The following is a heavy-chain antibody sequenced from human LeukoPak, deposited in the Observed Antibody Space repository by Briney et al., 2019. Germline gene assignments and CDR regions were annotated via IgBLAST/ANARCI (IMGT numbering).Heavy chain of an antibody. D-gene: IGHD5-18*01. V-gene: IGHV4-34*01. Sequence: SETLSLTCAVYGGSFSGYYWSWIRQPPGKGLEWIGEINHSGSTNYNPSLKSRVTISVDTSKNQFSLKLSSVTAADTAVYYRARGVATFGDTAINTHAFDIWGQGTMVTVSS. J-gene: IGHJ3*02. CDR3: ARGVATFGDTAINTHAFDI. CDR1: GGSFSGYY. CDR2: INHSGST.